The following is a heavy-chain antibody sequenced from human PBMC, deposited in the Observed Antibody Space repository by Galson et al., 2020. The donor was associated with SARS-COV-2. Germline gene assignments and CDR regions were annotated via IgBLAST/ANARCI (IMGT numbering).Heavy chain of an antibody. J-gene: IGHJ6*02. CDR2: IYTSGNT. CDR1: GASIRSGRYH. Sequence: SETLSLICTVSGASIRSGRYHWSWIRQPAGKGLESIGRIYTSGNTNYNPSLKSRVTISLDTSKNQFSLRLRSVTAADTAVYYCARGEFFEFNYYGMDVWGQGTTVTVSS. CDR3: ARGEFFEFNYYGMDV. D-gene: IGHD3-3*01. V-gene: IGHV4-61*02.